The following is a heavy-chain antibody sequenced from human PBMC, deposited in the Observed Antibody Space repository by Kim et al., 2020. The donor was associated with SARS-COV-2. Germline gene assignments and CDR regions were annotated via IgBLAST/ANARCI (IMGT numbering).Heavy chain of an antibody. D-gene: IGHD3-10*01. CDR1: GFTFSSYG. J-gene: IGHJ4*02. Sequence: GGSLRLSCAASGFTFSSYGMHWVRQAPGKGLEWVAVISYDGSNKYYADSVKGRFTISRDNSKNTLYLQMNSLRTEDTAVYYCAKDKGPLTMVREYYFDYWGQGTLVTVSS. CDR2: ISYDGSNK. V-gene: IGHV3-30*18. CDR3: AKDKGPLTMVREYYFDY.